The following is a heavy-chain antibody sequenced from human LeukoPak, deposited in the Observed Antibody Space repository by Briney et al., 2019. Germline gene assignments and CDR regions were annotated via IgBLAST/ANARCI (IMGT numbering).Heavy chain of an antibody. CDR3: AQQVGYCSSGNCYFTY. D-gene: IGHD2-15*01. CDR2: INNNGDDT. CDR1: GFSFNTFA. J-gene: IGHJ1*01. Sequence: GGSLRLSCAASGFSFNTFAMSWVRRAPGKGLEWVSAINNNGDDTYSADSVRGRFTVSRDNSKNTLYLQMNNLRAEDAAVYYCAQQVGYCSSGNCYFTYWGQGTLVTVSS. V-gene: IGHV3-23*01.